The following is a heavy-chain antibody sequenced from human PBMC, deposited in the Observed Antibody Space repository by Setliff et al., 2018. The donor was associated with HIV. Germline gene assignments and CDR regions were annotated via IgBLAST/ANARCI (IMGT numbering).Heavy chain of an antibody. CDR1: GGSISSDY. CDR2: IYDSGST. V-gene: IGHV4-59*12. J-gene: IGHJ4*02. CDR3: ARARDIAVAGYFDY. Sequence: LSLTCTVSGGSISSDYWSWIRQPPGKGMEWIGFIYDSGSTNYNPSLESRVTISVDTSKNQFSLKLSSVTAADTAVYYCARARDIAVAGYFDYWGQGTLVTVSS. D-gene: IGHD6-19*01.